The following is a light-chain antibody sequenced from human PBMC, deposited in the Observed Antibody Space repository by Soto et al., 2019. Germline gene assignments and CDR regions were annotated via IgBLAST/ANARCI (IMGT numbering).Light chain of an antibody. CDR3: QQRHMWPIP. CDR2: DAY. Sequence: VWTHYAVTRSLTPGERATLSFRASQSFRGLLAWYQQKPGQAPRLLIYDAYNRATGIPPRFSGSGSGTDFTLTISSLEPEESAVYYCQQRHMWPIPFGQGARLAIK. CDR1: QSFRGL. J-gene: IGKJ5*01. V-gene: IGKV3-11*01.